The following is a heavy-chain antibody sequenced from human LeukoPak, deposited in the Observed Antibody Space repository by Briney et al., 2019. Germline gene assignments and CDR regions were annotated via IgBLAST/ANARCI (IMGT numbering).Heavy chain of an antibody. J-gene: IGHJ5*02. CDR3: ARVPHRSISGVDLQNWFDP. CDR1: GYSISSCYY. V-gene: IGHV4-38-2*02. D-gene: IGHD3-3*02. CDR2: IYHSGRT. Sequence: SETLSLTCTVSGYSISSCYYWGWIRQPPGKGLEWIGSIYHSGRTYYNPSLKSRVTISLDTSKNQFSLNLTSVTAADTSVYYCARVPHRSISGVDLQNWFDPWGQGTLVTVSS.